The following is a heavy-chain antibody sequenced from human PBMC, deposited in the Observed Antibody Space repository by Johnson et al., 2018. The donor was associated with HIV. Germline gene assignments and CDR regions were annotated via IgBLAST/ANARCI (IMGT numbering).Heavy chain of an antibody. CDR2: ISSSGSTI. J-gene: IGHJ3*02. D-gene: IGHD6-13*01. Sequence: QMLLVESGGGLVKPGGSLRLSCAASGFTFSDYYMSWIRQAPGKGLEWLSYISSSGSTIYYSDSVKGRFTISRDNAKNSLYLQMNSLKTEDTAVYYCARVGQQSNAFDIWGQGTMVTVSS. CDR3: ARVGQQSNAFDI. V-gene: IGHV3-11*01. CDR1: GFTFSDYY.